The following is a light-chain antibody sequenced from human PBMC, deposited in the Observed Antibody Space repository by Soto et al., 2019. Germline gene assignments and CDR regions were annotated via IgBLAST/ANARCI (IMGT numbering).Light chain of an antibody. CDR2: EVS. J-gene: IGLJ2*01. V-gene: IGLV2-14*01. CDR3: TSYTITSTLE. Sequence: QSALTQPASLSGSPGQSITIACTGTSSDVGSYNYVSWYQHHPGKVPKLILYEVSHRPSGVSYRFSGSKSGNTASLTISGLQAEAEADYYCTSYTITSTLEIGGGTKLTVL. CDR1: SSDVGSYNY.